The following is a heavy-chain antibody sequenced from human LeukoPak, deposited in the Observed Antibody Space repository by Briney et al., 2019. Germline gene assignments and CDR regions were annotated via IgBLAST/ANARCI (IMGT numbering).Heavy chain of an antibody. J-gene: IGHJ5*02. CDR2: IWFDGSTQ. Sequence: GGSLRLSCAASGFAFSTYGMHWVRQAPGKGLEWVSVIWFDGSTQYYTDSVKGRFTISRDNSKNTLFLQMNSLRAEDTAVYYCVRDPQINWNRPSPLSWGQGTLVTVSS. D-gene: IGHD1-20*01. CDR3: VRDPQINWNRPSPLS. V-gene: IGHV3-33*01. CDR1: GFAFSTYG.